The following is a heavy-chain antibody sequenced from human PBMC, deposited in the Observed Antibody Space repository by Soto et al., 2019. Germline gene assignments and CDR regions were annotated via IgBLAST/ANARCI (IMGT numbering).Heavy chain of an antibody. CDR3: AGGIAARPLGY. CDR1: GGSISSCVSF. J-gene: IGHJ4*02. Sequence: SDTLSLTCAVSGGSISSCVSFWSWIRQPPGKGLEWIGYIYHSGSTYYNPSLKSRVTISVDRSKNQFSLKLSSVTAADTAVYYCAGGIAARPLGYWGQGTLVTVSS. D-gene: IGHD6-6*01. V-gene: IGHV4-30-2*01. CDR2: IYHSGST.